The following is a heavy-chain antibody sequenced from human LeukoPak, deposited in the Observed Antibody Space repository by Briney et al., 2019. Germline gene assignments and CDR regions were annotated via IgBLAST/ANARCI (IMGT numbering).Heavy chain of an antibody. V-gene: IGHV3-33*06. CDR2: IWYDGSNK. CDR1: GFTFSSYG. CDR3: AKDGEQQLVLYYYYMDV. Sequence: LPGRSLRLSCAASGFTFSSYGMPWVRQAPGKGLEWVAVIWYDGSNKYYADSVKGRFTISRDNSKNTLYLQMNSLRAEDTAVYYCAKDGEQQLVLYYYYMDVWGKGTTVTVSS. D-gene: IGHD6-13*01. J-gene: IGHJ6*03.